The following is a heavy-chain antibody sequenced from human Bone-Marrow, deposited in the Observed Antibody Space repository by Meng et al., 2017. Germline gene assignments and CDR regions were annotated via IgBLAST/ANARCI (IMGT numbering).Heavy chain of an antibody. J-gene: IGHJ5*02. CDR1: GYTFSNYD. D-gene: IGHD5-12*01. CDR3: ARVRWPRSGEWGFDP. Sequence: ASVKVFCKASGYTFSNYDINWVRQAPGQGLEWMGWMNPNSGNTGYAQKFQDRVTLTRNTSINTAYMELSSLRSEDTAVYYCARVRWPRSGEWGFDPWGQGTLVTVSS. V-gene: IGHV1-8*03. CDR2: MNPNSGNT.